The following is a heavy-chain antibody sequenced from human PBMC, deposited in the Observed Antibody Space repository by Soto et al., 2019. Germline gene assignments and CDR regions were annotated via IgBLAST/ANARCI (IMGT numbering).Heavy chain of an antibody. CDR1: GGSFSGYY. J-gene: IGHJ4*02. CDR2: INHSGST. V-gene: IGHV4-34*01. Sequence: KTSETLSLTCAVYGGSFSGYYWSWIRQPPGKGLEWIGEINHSGSTNYNPSLKSRVTISVDTSKNQFSLKLSSVTAADTAVYYCARKEYYYDSSGYYSFDYWGQGTLVTVSS. CDR3: ARKEYYYDSSGYYSFDY. D-gene: IGHD3-22*01.